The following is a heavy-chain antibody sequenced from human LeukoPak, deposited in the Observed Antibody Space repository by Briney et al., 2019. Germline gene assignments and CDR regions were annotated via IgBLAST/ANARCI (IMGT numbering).Heavy chain of an antibody. CDR1: GYSFTSYW. CDR2: IYPGDSDT. V-gene: IGHV5-51*01. J-gene: IGHJ6*03. CDR3: ARERDGYSSYMDV. Sequence: GESLKISCKGSGYSFTSYWIGWVRQMPGRGLEWMGIIYPGDSDTRYSPSFQGQVTISADKSISTAYLQWSSLKASDTAMYYCARERDGYSSYMDVWGKGTTVTVSS. D-gene: IGHD5-24*01.